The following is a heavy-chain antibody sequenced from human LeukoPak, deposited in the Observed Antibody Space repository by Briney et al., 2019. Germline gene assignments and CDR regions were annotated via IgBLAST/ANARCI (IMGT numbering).Heavy chain of an antibody. Sequence: PGGSLRLSCAASGFTFSSYAMSWVRQAPGKGLEWVSAISGSGGSTYYADSVKGRFTISRDNSKNTLYLQMNSLRAEDTAVYYCAKGPSRDCSSTSCSWGQGTLVTVSS. D-gene: IGHD2-2*01. CDR2: ISGSGGST. J-gene: IGHJ5*02. V-gene: IGHV3-23*01. CDR3: AKGPSRDCSSTSCS. CDR1: GFTFSSYA.